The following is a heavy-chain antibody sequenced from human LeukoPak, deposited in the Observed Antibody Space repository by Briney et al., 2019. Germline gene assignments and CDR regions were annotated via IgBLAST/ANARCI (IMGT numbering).Heavy chain of an antibody. CDR3: ARDRNGGSFDY. D-gene: IGHD4-23*01. V-gene: IGHV3-48*01. Sequence: GGSLRLSCAASGFVFSSYSMNWVGKAPGKGLEWVSFLIVGNGNQHYADSVKGRFTISRDDAKNSLYLQMNSLRAEDTAVYYCARDRNGGSFDYWGQGTLVTVSS. CDR2: LIVGNGNQ. CDR1: GFVFSSYS. J-gene: IGHJ4*02.